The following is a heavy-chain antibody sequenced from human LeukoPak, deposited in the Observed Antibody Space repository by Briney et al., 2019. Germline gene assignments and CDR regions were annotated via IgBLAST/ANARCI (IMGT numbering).Heavy chain of an antibody. D-gene: IGHD6-13*01. CDR2: IYHSGST. J-gene: IGHJ4*02. Sequence: SETLSLTCAVSGYSISSGYYWGWIRQPPGKGLEWIGSIYHSGSTYYNPSLKSRVTISVDTSKNQFSLKLSSVTAADTAVYYCAGSGWYEESFDYWGQGTLVTVSS. V-gene: IGHV4-38-2*01. CDR1: GYSISSGYY. CDR3: AGSGWYEESFDY.